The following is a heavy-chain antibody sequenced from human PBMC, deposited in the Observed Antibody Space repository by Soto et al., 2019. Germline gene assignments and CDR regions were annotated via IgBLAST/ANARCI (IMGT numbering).Heavy chain of an antibody. CDR3: AKSTTYYYYYGMDV. J-gene: IGHJ6*02. D-gene: IGHD1-7*01. CDR2: ISYDGSNK. V-gene: IGHV3-30*18. Sequence: SPRLSCAASGFNLSSYGLHLVRQAPGKGLEWVAVISYDGSNKYYADSVKGRFTISRDNSKNTLYLQMNSLRAEDTAVYYCAKSTTYYYYYGMDVWGQGTTVTVSS. CDR1: GFNLSSYG.